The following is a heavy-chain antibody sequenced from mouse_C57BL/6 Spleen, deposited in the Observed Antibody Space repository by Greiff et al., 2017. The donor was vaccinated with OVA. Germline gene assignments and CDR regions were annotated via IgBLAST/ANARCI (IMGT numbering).Heavy chain of an antibody. Sequence: QVQLQQSGPELVKPGASVKISCKASGYTFTDYYINWVKQRPGQGLEWIGWIFPGSGSTYYNEKFKGKATLTVAKSSSTAYMWRSSLTSDDSAVYFCARDLLRYCDVWGTGTTVTVSS. V-gene: IGHV1-75*01. CDR1: GYTFTDYY. J-gene: IGHJ1*03. CDR3: ARDLLRYCDV. D-gene: IGHD2-1*01. CDR2: IFPGSGST.